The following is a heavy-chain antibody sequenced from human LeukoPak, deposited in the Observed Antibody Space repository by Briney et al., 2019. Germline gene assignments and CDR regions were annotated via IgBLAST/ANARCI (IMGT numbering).Heavy chain of an antibody. CDR3: ARDTVGATVNYYFDC. D-gene: IGHD1-26*01. CDR1: GFTLSSYA. V-gene: IGHV3-23*01. Sequence: PGGSLRLSCAASGFTLSSYAMSWVRQAPGKGLEWVSAISGSGGSTYYADSVKGRFTISRDNSKNTLYLQMNSLRAEDTAVYYCARDTVGATVNYYFDCWGQGTLVTVSS. CDR2: ISGSGGST. J-gene: IGHJ4*02.